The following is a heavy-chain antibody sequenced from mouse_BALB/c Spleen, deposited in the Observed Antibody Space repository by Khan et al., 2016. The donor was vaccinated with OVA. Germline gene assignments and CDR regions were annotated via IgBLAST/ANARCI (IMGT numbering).Heavy chain of an antibody. J-gene: IGHJ1*01. D-gene: IGHD2-1*01. CDR1: GFSFTTYT. V-gene: IGHV5-6-4*01. CDR3: TRDGNYAHWYFDV. CDR2: INSGSTYT. Sequence: EVQLVETGGGLVRPGGSLKLSCAASGFSFTTYTMSWVRQTPAKRLEWVATINSGSTYTYYPDSVTGRFPISRDNAKHTLYLQMSSLKSEDTAMYYCTRDGNYAHWYFDVWGAGTTVTVSS.